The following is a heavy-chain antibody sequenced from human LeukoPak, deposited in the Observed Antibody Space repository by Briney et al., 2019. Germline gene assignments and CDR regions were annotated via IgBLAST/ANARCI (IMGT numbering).Heavy chain of an antibody. D-gene: IGHD3-10*01. V-gene: IGHV4-34*01. Sequence: SETLSLTCAVYGGSFSGYYWSWIRQPPGKGLEWIGEINHSGSTNYNPSLKSRVTISVDTSKNQFSLKLSSVTAADTAVYYCARLYYYGSANPWGQGTLVTVSS. CDR3: ARLYYYGSANP. CDR2: INHSGST. J-gene: IGHJ5*02. CDR1: GGSFSGYY.